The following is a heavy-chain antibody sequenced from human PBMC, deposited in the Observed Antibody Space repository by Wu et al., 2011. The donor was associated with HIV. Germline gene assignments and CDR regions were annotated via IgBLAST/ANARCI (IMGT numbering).Heavy chain of an antibody. J-gene: IGHJ6*03. CDR2: INGNNGDT. CDR1: GYTFTSSY. V-gene: IGHV1-18*01. CDR3: ARVVFPRNMDV. Sequence: QVQLVQSGAEVKKPGASVKVSCKASGYTFTSSYMHWVRQAPGQGLEWMGWINGNNGDTDYAQKFQGRVTMTTDTSTTTAYMELRSLRSDDTAVFYCARVVFPRNMDVWGKRDHGHRLL.